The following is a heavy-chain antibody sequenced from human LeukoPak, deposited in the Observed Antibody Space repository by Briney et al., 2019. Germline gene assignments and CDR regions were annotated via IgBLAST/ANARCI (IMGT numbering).Heavy chain of an antibody. V-gene: IGHV4-31*03. CDR3: ARVVFSYDSSGYYYVSPYWYFDL. CDR2: IYYSGST. Sequence: SETLSLTCTVSGGSISSGGYYWSWIRRHPGKGLEWIGYIYYSGSTYYNPSLKSRVTISVDTSKIQFSLKLSSVTAADTAVYYCARVVFSYDSSGYYYVSPYWYFDLWGRGTLVTVSS. CDR1: GGSISSGGYY. D-gene: IGHD3-22*01. J-gene: IGHJ2*01.